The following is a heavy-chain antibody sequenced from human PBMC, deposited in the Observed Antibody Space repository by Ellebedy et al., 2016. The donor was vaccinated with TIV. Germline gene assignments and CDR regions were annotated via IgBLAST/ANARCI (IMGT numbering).Heavy chain of an antibody. V-gene: IGHV3-23*01. D-gene: IGHD1-26*01. CDR3: ARENELVGASFDY. J-gene: IGHJ4*01. CDR2: VSGAGFHT. CDR1: GFTFSSYA. Sequence: GESLKISCSASGFTFSSYAMCWVRQAPGKRLEWVSGVSGAGFHTYYADSVKGRFTISRDNSNNTLYLQMNSLRAEDTAMYYCARENELVGASFDYWGQGTLVTVSS.